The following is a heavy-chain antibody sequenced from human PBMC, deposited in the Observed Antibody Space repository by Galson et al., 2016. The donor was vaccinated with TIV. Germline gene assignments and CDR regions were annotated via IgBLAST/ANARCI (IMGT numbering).Heavy chain of an antibody. V-gene: IGHV1-46*01. CDR3: ARSESSVYHYPFDH. CDR2: VNPSGGAT. Sequence: SVKVSCKASGYTFTRHYMHWVRQAPGEGLEWMGIVNPSGGATKCAEKFQGRTNMTSDTSTSTAYMELNSLTSEDTAVYFCARSESSVYHYPFDHWGQGILVTVSS. D-gene: IGHD3-22*01. CDR1: GYTFTRHY. J-gene: IGHJ4*02.